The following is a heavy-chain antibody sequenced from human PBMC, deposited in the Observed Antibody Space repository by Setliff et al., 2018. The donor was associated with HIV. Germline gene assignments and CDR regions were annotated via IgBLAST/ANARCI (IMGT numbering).Heavy chain of an antibody. J-gene: IGHJ5*02. CDR3: ARALRRVTGSEWFDP. CDR2: IYYSGST. Sequence: SETLSLTCTVSGGSISSGGYYWSWIRQHPGKGLEWIGYIYYSGSTYYSPSLKSRVTISVDTSKNQFSLKLSSVTAADTAVYYCARALRRVTGSEWFDPWGQGTLVTVSS. V-gene: IGHV4-31*03. CDR1: GGSISSGGYY. D-gene: IGHD2-21*02.